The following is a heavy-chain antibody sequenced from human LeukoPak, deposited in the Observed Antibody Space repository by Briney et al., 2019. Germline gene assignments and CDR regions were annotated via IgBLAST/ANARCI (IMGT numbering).Heavy chain of an antibody. Sequence: SVKVSCKASGGTFSSYAISWVRQAPGQGLEWMGGIIPIFGTANYAQKFQGRVTITADESTSTAYMELSSLRSEDTAVYYCARAKNYYDSSGYYQAGYYYYMDVWGKGTTVTISS. D-gene: IGHD3-22*01. CDR2: IIPIFGTA. CDR1: GGTFSSYA. V-gene: IGHV1-69*13. CDR3: ARAKNYYDSSGYYQAGYYYYMDV. J-gene: IGHJ6*03.